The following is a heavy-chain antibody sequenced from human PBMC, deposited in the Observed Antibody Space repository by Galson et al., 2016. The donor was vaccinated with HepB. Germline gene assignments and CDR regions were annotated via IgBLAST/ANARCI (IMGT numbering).Heavy chain of an antibody. D-gene: IGHD3-3*01. J-gene: IGHJ4*02. V-gene: IGHV1-69*06. Sequence: SVKVSCKASGGTFSSYAIIWVRQAPRQGLEWVGGIIPMYGTVKYAQKFQGRVTITADKSTTTAYMEVNSLRSDDTAVFYCARGRPALFAFDYWGQGTLVTVS. CDR2: IIPMYGTV. CDR1: GGTFSSYA. CDR3: ARGRPALFAFDY.